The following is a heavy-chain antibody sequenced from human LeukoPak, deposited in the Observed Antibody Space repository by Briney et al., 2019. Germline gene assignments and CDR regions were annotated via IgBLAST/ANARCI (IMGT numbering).Heavy chain of an antibody. D-gene: IGHD3-22*01. V-gene: IGHV3-23*01. CDR3: AKDGHYDSSGFTLQY. CDR2: ISSSGTNT. Sequence: PGGSLRLSCAASGFSFISYGMHWVRQAPGKGLEWVSTISSSGTNTYYADSVKGRFTISRDNSKNTLYLQMNSLRAEDTAVYYCAKDGHYDSSGFTLQYWGQGTLVTVSS. CDR1: GFSFISYG. J-gene: IGHJ1*01.